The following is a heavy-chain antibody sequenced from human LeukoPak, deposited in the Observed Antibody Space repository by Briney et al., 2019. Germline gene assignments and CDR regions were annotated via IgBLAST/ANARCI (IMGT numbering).Heavy chain of an antibody. Sequence: ASVKVSCKASGGTFSSYAISWVRQAPRQGLEWMGRIIPILGIANYAQKFQGRVTITADKSMSTAYMELSSLRSEDTAVYYCARDLGGYDLIVYYWGQGTLVTVSS. D-gene: IGHD5-12*01. CDR1: GGTFSSYA. CDR2: IIPILGIA. J-gene: IGHJ4*02. V-gene: IGHV1-69*04. CDR3: ARDLGGYDLIVYY.